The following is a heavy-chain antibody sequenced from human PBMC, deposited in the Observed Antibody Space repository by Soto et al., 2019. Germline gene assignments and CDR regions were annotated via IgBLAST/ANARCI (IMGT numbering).Heavy chain of an antibody. D-gene: IGHD3-10*01. CDR2: INFDGSTT. Sequence: EVQLVESGGGLVQPGGSLRLSCAVSGFALSSYWMHWVRQAPGKGLVWVSRINFDGSTTTYADSVKGRFTMSRNNANRTIHPHMLSQRAEDTAVYNCVREAPSRGARPMAYWGQGTLVTLSS. J-gene: IGHJ4*02. V-gene: IGHV3-74*01. CDR3: VREAPSRGARPMAY. CDR1: GFALSSYW.